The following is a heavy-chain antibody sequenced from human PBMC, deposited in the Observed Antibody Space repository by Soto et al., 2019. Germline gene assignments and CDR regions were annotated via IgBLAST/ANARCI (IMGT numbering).Heavy chain of an antibody. V-gene: IGHV3-21*01. Sequence: LRLSCAASGLTFRSFTMNWVRQAPGKGLEWVSTISSNSAYIYYTDALRGRFTISRDNAKNSLHLQMNSLRAEDTAVYYCTRDASRDSSARGWFDPWGTGTLVTVSS. CDR2: ISSNSAYI. D-gene: IGHD6-13*01. CDR1: GLTFRSFT. J-gene: IGHJ5*02. CDR3: TRDASRDSSARGWFDP.